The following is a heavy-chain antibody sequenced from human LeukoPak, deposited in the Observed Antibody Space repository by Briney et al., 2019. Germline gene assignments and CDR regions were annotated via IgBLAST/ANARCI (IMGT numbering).Heavy chain of an antibody. CDR1: GGSFSGYY. D-gene: IGHD6-13*01. CDR2: INHSGST. J-gene: IGHJ5*02. V-gene: IGHV4-34*01. CDR3: ARGYRLNSSLNWFDP. Sequence: SETLSLTCAVYGGSFSGYYWSWIRQPPGKGLEWIGEINHSGSTNYNPSLKSRVTISEDTSKNQFSLKLSSVTAADTAVYYCARGYRLNSSLNWFDPWGQGTLVTVSS.